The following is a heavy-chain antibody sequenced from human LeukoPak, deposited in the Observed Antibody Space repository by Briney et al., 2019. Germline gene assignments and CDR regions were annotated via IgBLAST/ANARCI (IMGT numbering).Heavy chain of an antibody. CDR1: GFTFSSYS. J-gene: IGHJ4*02. D-gene: IGHD5-18*01. CDR2: ISSSSSYI. Sequence: GGSLRLSCAASGFTFSSYSMNWVRQAPGKGLEWVSSISSSSSYIYYADSVKGRFTISRDNAKNSLYLQMNSLRAEDTAVYYCARDSVELWSYPFDYWGQGTLVTVSS. CDR3: ARDSVELWSYPFDY. V-gene: IGHV3-21*01.